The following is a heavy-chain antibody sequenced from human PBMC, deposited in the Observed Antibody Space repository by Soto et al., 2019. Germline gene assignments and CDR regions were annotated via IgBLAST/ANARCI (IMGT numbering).Heavy chain of an antibody. Sequence: ASVKVSCKASGYTFTSYDINWVRQATGQGLEWMGRIIPILGIANYAQKFQGRVTITADKSTSTAYMELSSPRSEDTAVYYCARGEVDVPSYFDYCGQGSLVPVSS. J-gene: IGHJ4*02. V-gene: IGHV1-69*04. CDR1: GYTFTSYD. D-gene: IGHD1-26*01. CDR3: ARGEVDVPSYFDY. CDR2: IIPILGIA.